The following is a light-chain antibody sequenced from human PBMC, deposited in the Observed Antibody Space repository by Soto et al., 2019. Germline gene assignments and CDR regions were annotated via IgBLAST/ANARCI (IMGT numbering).Light chain of an antibody. J-gene: IGKJ1*01. Sequence: EVVLTQFPGTLSLSPGERATLSCRASQIFSSTSLAWDQQKPGQAPRLLIYGASNRATGIPDRFSSSGSGTDFILTISRLESKDFAVYYCQQYDSSPRTFGQGTKVDI. CDR2: GAS. CDR3: QQYDSSPRT. V-gene: IGKV3-20*01. CDR1: QIFSSTS.